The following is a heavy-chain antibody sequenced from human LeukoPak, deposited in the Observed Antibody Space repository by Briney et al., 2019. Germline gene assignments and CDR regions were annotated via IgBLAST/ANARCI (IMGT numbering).Heavy chain of an antibody. CDR3: AKVGTEYYFDY. Sequence: GGSLRLSCEASGFTFSRYGMSWVRQAPGKGLEWVSAISGSGGSTYYADSVKGRFTISRDNSKNTLYLQMNSLRAEDTAVYYCAKVGTEYYFDYWGQGTLVTVSS. CDR2: ISGSGGST. V-gene: IGHV3-23*01. J-gene: IGHJ4*02. CDR1: GFTFSRYG.